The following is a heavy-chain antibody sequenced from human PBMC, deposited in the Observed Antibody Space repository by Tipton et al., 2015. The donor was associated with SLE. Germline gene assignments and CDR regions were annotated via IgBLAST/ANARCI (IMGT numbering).Heavy chain of an antibody. Sequence: SLRLSCTVSGGSISTSDWWSWVRQPPGKALEWIGEISHSGSTNYSPSLKSRVTISEDKSKNEFSLRLTSVTAADTAVYYCARGRLGEVTWGLYYFDYWGQGTLVTVSS. V-gene: IGHV4-4*02. CDR1: GGSISTSDW. CDR2: ISHSGST. CDR3: ARGRLGEVTWGLYYFDY. J-gene: IGHJ4*02. D-gene: IGHD2-21*02.